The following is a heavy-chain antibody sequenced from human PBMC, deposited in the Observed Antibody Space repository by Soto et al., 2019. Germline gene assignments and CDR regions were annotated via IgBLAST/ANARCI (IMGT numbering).Heavy chain of an antibody. CDR1: GGSISSYY. D-gene: IGHD4-4*01. CDR2: IYTSGST. J-gene: IGHJ5*02. V-gene: IGHV4-4*07. CDR3: ARGSYSNYLNWFDP. Sequence: SETLSLTXTVSGGSISSYYWSWIRQPAGKGLEWIGRIYTSGSTNYNPSLKSRVTMSVDTSKNQFSLKLSSVTAADTAVYYCARGSYSNYLNWFDPWGQGTLVTVSS.